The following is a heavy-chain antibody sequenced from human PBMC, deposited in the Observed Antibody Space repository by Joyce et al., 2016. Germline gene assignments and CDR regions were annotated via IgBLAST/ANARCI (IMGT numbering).Heavy chain of an antibody. CDR2: ISAYTSNT. CDR3: ARDGDEGSKGIDY. CDR1: GYTFTRSG. J-gene: IGHJ4*02. V-gene: IGHV1-18*01. D-gene: IGHD2-2*01. Sequence: QVQLVQSGAEVRKPGASVKVSCKSSGYTFTRSGISWVRQAPGQGLDWIGWISAYTSNTNYAQKLQGRVTMTTDTSTSTAYMELRSLRSDDTAVYYCARDGDEGSKGIDYWGQGTLVTVSS.